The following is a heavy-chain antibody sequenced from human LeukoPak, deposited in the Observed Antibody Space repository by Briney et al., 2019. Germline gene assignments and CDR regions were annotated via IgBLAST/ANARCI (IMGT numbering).Heavy chain of an antibody. Sequence: PGGSLRLSCAASGFTFSSYAMHWVRQAPGKGLEWVAVISYDGSNKYYADSVKGRFTISRDNSKNTLYLQMNSLRAEDTAVYYCATLTTVTTEDNWFDPWGQGTLVTVSS. CDR3: ATLTTVTTEDNWFDP. J-gene: IGHJ5*02. CDR1: GFTFSSYA. V-gene: IGHV3-30*04. CDR2: ISYDGSNK. D-gene: IGHD4-17*01.